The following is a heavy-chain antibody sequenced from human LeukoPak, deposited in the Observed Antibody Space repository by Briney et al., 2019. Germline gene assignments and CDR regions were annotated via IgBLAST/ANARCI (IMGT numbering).Heavy chain of an antibody. CDR3: ARDLGYSGYDRRGSFDY. D-gene: IGHD5-12*01. V-gene: IGHV3-21*01. CDR2: ISSSSSYI. CDR1: GFTFSSYS. J-gene: IGHJ4*02. Sequence: SGGSLRLSCAASGFTFSSYSMNWVRQAPGKGLEWVSSISSSSSYIYYADSVKGRFTISRDNAKNSLYLQMNSLRAEDTAVYYCARDLGYSGYDRRGSFDYWGQGTLVTVSS.